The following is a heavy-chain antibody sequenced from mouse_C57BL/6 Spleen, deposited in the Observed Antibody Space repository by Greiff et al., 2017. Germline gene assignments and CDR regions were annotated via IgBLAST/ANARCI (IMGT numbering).Heavy chain of an antibody. Sequence: QVQLKQPGAELVKPGASVKLSCKASGYTFTSYWMHWVKQRPGQGLEWIGMIHPNSGSTNYNEKFKSKATLTVDKSSSTAYMQRSSLTSEDSAVYYCARYGSSLYWYFDVWGTGTTVTVSS. D-gene: IGHD1-1*01. V-gene: IGHV1-64*01. CDR2: IHPNSGST. CDR1: GYTFTSYW. J-gene: IGHJ1*03. CDR3: ARYGSSLYWYFDV.